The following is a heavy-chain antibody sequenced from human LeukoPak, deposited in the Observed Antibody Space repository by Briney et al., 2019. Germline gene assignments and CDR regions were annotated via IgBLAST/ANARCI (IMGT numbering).Heavy chain of an antibody. CDR1: GFTFSSYS. J-gene: IGHJ6*03. CDR3: ARVSYSSPSGHFYMDV. V-gene: IGHV3-21*01. D-gene: IGHD6-6*01. Sequence: GGSLRLSCAASGFTFSSYSMNWVRQAPGKGLEWVSSISSSSSYIYYADSVKGRFTISRDNAKNSLYLQMNSLRAEDTAVYYCARVSYSSPSGHFYMDVWGKGTTVTVSS. CDR2: ISSSSSYI.